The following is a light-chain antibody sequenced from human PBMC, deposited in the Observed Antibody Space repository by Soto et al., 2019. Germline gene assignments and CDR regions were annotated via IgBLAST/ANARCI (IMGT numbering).Light chain of an antibody. Sequence: QSALTQSPSASGTPGQRVTISCSGSSSNIGSNYVYWYQQLPGTAPKLLIYRNNQRPSGVPDRFSGSKSGTSASLAISGLRSEDEADYYCAAWDDSLSGLYVFGTGTKVTVL. CDR3: AAWDDSLSGLYV. V-gene: IGLV1-47*01. J-gene: IGLJ1*01. CDR1: SSNIGSNY. CDR2: RNN.